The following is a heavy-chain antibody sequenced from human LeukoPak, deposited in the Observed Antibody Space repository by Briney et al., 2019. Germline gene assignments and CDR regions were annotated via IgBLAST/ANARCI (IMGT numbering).Heavy chain of an antibody. CDR2: IKQDGSEK. V-gene: IGHV3-7*01. CDR3: ARDVGYIEVDY. D-gene: IGHD5-18*01. Sequence: GGSLRLSCAASGFTFSSYWMSWVRQAPGKGLEWVANIKQDGSEKYYVDSVKGRFTISRDNSKNTLYLQMNSLRAEDTAVYYCARDVGYIEVDYWGQGTLVTVSS. J-gene: IGHJ4*02. CDR1: GFTFSSYW.